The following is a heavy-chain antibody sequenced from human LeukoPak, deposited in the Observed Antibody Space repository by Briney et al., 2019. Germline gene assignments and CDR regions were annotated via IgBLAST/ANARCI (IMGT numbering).Heavy chain of an antibody. V-gene: IGHV1-8*03. J-gene: IGHJ4*02. CDR2: MNPNSGNT. Sequence: ASVKVSCKASGYTFTSYDINWVPQATGQGLEWMGWMNPNSGNTGYAQKFQGRVTITRNTSISTAYMELSSLRSEDTAVYYCARGLYSSRVDYWGQGTLVTVSS. CDR3: ARGLYSSRVDY. D-gene: IGHD6-13*01. CDR1: GYTFTSYD.